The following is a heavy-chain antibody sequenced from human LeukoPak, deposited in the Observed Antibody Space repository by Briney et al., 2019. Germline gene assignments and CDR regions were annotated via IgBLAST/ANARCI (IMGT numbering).Heavy chain of an antibody. CDR1: GYSFSSYW. CDR3: ARHGSGSYYSQNWFDP. V-gene: IGHV5-51*01. J-gene: IGHJ5*02. D-gene: IGHD3-10*01. CDR2: IYPGDSDT. Sequence: GESLKISCKGSGYSFSSYWIGWVRQMPGKGLEGMGIIYPGDSDTRYSPSFQGQVTISADKSISTAYLQWSSLKASDTAMYYCARHGSGSYYSQNWFDPWGQGTLVTVS.